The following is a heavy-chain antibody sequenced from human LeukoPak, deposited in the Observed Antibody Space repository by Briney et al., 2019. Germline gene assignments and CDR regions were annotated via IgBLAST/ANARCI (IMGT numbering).Heavy chain of an antibody. D-gene: IGHD2-15*01. Sequence: GSLRLSCAASGFTVSSNYMSWVRQAPGKGLEWVSVIYSGGSTYYADSVKGRFTISRDNSKNTLYLQMNSLRAEDTAVYYCARGYCSGGSCYPDAFDIWGQGTMVTVSS. J-gene: IGHJ3*02. CDR3: ARGYCSGGSCYPDAFDI. CDR1: GFTVSSNY. V-gene: IGHV3-53*01. CDR2: IYSGGST.